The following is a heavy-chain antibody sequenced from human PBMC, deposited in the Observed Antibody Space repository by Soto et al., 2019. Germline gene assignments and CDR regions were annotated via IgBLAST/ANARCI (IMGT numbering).Heavy chain of an antibody. V-gene: IGHV2-5*02. CDR1: GFSLSTKGVS. CDR2: IYWDDDK. CDR3: AHRGFVIRDLDY. J-gene: IGHJ4*02. D-gene: IGHD6-25*01. Sequence: QITLKESGPTLVKPTQTLTLTCTFSGFSLSTKGVSVGWIRQPPGKALEWLALIYWDDDKRYSPSLKSSLPITKDTSKNQVVLTLTNMDPVDTATYYCAHRGFVIRDLDYCGQGTLVTVSS.